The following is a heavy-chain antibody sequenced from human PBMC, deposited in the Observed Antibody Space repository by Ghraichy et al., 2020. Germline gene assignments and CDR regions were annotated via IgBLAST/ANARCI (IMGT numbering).Heavy chain of an antibody. V-gene: IGHV3-23*01. CDR2: ISAISATR. CDR1: GITFSSYA. Sequence: GGSLRLSCAASGITFSSYAMSWVRQAPGKGLEWVSAISAISATRKYADSVRGRFTISRDNSKNTLYLQMSSLRVEDTAIYFCVTEDNFDCYSFDFWGQGTLITVSS. D-gene: IGHD2-21*02. CDR3: VTEDNFDCYSFDF. J-gene: IGHJ4*02.